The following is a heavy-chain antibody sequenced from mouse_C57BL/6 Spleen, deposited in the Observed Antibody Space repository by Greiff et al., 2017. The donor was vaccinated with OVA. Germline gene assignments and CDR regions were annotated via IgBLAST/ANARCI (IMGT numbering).Heavy chain of an antibody. CDR2: IDPSDSYT. Sequence: QVQLQQPGAELVRPGPSVKLSCKASGYTFTSYWMHWVKQRPGQGLEWIGVIDPSDSYTNYNQKFKGKATLTVDTSSSSAYMQLSSLTSEYSAVYYCSRRDDGFRFDYWGQGTTLTVSS. CDR3: SRRDDGFRFDY. V-gene: IGHV1-59*01. J-gene: IGHJ2*01. CDR1: GYTFTSYW. D-gene: IGHD2-14*01.